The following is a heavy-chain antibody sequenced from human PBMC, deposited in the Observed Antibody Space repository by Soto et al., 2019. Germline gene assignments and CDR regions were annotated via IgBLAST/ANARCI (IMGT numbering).Heavy chain of an antibody. CDR1: GGTFSSYA. Sequence: SVKVSCKASGGTFSSYAISWVRQAPGQGLEWMGGIIPIFGTANYAQKFQGRVTITADESTSTAYMELSSLRSEDTAVYYCARVILHSIAAAGETTNYGMDVWGQGTTVTDSS. CDR2: IIPIFGTA. J-gene: IGHJ6*02. D-gene: IGHD6-13*01. V-gene: IGHV1-69*13. CDR3: ARVILHSIAAAGETTNYGMDV.